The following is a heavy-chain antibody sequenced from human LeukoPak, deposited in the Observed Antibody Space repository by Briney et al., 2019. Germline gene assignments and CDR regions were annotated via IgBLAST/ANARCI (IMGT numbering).Heavy chain of an antibody. V-gene: IGHV4-39*07. CDR3: AREFNVGTAMVTESGAFDI. Sequence: SETLSLTCTVSGGSISSSSYYWGWIRQPPGKGLEWIGSIYYSGSTYYNPSLKSRVTISVDTSKNQFSLKLSSVTAADTAVYYCAREFNVGTAMVTESGAFDIWGQGTMVTVSS. CDR1: GGSISSSSYY. J-gene: IGHJ3*02. CDR2: IYYSGST. D-gene: IGHD5-18*01.